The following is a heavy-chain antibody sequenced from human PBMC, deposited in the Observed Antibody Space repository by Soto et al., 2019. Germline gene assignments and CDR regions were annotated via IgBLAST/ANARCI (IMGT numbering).Heavy chain of an antibody. V-gene: IGHV3-15*07. D-gene: IGHD3-9*01. CDR1: GFTFSNAW. CDR3: TTDSYIPTIFVRFDY. CDR2: VKSKNDGGTT. Sequence: PGGSLRHSCAASGFTFSNAWINWVRQTPGRGQEWVDRVKSKNDGGTTDFAAPVKGRFAISRDDSKNMVYLEMNSLQTEDTAMYYCTTDSYIPTIFVRFDYSGHSTLFTASS. J-gene: IGHJ4*01.